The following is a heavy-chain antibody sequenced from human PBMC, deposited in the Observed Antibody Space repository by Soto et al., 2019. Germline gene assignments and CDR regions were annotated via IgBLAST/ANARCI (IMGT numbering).Heavy chain of an antibody. CDR1: GFSLDTSGVA. CDR3: AHRHRASGGLFDY. J-gene: IGHJ4*02. V-gene: IGHV2-5*02. D-gene: IGHD3-10*01. Sequence: QITLKESGPTLVKPTQTLTLTCTFSGFSLDTSGVAVGWIRQPPGKGLEWLSVIYWDDDKRSSPSLRSRLTITKDTSKNQVVLKMTNMDPADTATYYCAHRHRASGGLFDYWAQGTLVTVSS. CDR2: IYWDDDK.